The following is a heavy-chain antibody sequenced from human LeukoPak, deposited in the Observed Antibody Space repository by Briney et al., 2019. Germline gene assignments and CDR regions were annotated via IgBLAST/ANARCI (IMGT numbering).Heavy chain of an antibody. D-gene: IGHD2-2*01. J-gene: IGHJ1*01. CDR2: VSGGGETT. CDR1: GFTFSNAW. CDR3: ARSTASYCSSTSGDH. V-gene: IGHV3-23*01. Sequence: GGSLRLSCAASGFTFSNAWMSWVRQAPGKGLEWVSAVSGGGETTYYADSVKGRFTIFRDNSKNTLYLQMNSLRAEDTAVYYCARSTASYCSSTSGDHWGQGTLVTVSS.